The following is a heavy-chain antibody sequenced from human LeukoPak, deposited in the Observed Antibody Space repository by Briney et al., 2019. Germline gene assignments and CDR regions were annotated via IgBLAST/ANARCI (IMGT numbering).Heavy chain of an antibody. CDR1: GFTFSSYA. D-gene: IGHD6-19*01. J-gene: IGHJ4*02. Sequence: GRSLRLSCAASGFTFSSYAMHWVRQAPGKGLEWVSSISSSSSYIYYADSVKGRFTISRDNAKNSLYLQMNSLRAEDTAVYYCAREPIAVAGFDYWGQGTLVTVSS. CDR3: AREPIAVAGFDY. CDR2: ISSSSSYI. V-gene: IGHV3-21*01.